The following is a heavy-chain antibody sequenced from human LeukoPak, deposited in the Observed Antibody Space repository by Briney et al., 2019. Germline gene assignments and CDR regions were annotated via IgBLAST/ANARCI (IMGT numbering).Heavy chain of an antibody. CDR2: ISSSSYI. V-gene: IGHV3-21*04. J-gene: IGHJ5*02. D-gene: IGHD1-26*01. Sequence: PGGSLRLSCAASGFTFSSYSMNWVRQAPGKGLEWVSSISSSSYIYYADSVKGRFTISRGNAKNSLYLQMNSLRAEDTAVYYCAKRKVGATAPNWFDPWGQGTLVTVSS. CDR1: GFTFSSYS. CDR3: AKRKVGATAPNWFDP.